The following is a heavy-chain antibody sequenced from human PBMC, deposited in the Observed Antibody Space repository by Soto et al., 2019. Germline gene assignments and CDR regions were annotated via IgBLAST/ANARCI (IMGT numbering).Heavy chain of an antibody. J-gene: IGHJ4*02. Sequence: QVQLVESGGGVVQPGRSLRLSCAASGFTFSSYGMHWVRQAPGKGLEWVALISYDGSNKYYADSLKGRFTISRDNSKNTLYLQMNSLRAEDTAVYYCAKVYNSGWSWGLFDYWGQGTLVTVSS. D-gene: IGHD6-19*01. CDR3: AKVYNSGWSWGLFDY. V-gene: IGHV3-30*18. CDR1: GFTFSSYG. CDR2: ISYDGSNK.